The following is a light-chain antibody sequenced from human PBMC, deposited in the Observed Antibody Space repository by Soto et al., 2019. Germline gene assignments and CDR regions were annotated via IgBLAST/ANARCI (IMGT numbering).Light chain of an antibody. J-gene: IGKJ1*01. V-gene: IGKV1-6*01. Sequence: AIQMTQPPSSLSASVGDRVTITCRASQAIGNDLGWYQQKPGKAPKLLMYAASSLQTGVPSRFSGSGSGTDFTLTISSLQPEDFATYYCLQDYNYPWTFGQGTKVEIK. CDR1: QAIGND. CDR2: AAS. CDR3: LQDYNYPWT.